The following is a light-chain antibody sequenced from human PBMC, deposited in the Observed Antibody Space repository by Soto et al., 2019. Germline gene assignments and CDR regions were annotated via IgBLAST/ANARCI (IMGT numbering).Light chain of an antibody. J-gene: IGKJ5*01. CDR3: QQYGSSRTT. V-gene: IGKV3-20*01. CDR1: QSVSSSY. Sequence: SPGEGATLSCRASQSVSSSYLAWYQQKPGQAPRLLIYGASSRATGIPDRFSGSGSGTDFTLTISRLEPEDFAVYYCQQYGSSRTTFGQGTRLEIK. CDR2: GAS.